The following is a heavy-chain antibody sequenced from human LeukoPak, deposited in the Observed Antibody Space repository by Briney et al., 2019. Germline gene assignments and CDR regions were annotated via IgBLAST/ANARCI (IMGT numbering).Heavy chain of an antibody. CDR2: IIPIFGTA. CDR3: ARGVIFGVAIDAFDI. Sequence: GASVKVSCKASGYTFTSYYMHWVRQAPGQGLEWMGGIIPIFGTANYAQKFQGRVTITADESTSTAYMELSSLRSEDTAVYYCARGVIFGVAIDAFDIWGQGTMVTVSS. J-gene: IGHJ3*02. V-gene: IGHV1-69*13. CDR1: GYTFTSYY. D-gene: IGHD3-3*01.